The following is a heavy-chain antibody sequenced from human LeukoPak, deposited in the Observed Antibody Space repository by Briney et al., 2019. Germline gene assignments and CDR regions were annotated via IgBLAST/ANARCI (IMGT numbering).Heavy chain of an antibody. CDR3: ARIGRPHIVVVPAAIQNNFDY. J-gene: IGHJ4*02. V-gene: IGHV4-34*01. D-gene: IGHD2-2*02. Sequence: SETLSLTCAVYGGSFSGYDWSWIRQPPGKGLEWRGEINHSGSNNYNPSLKSLVTISVDTSNNQFSLKLSSVPAADTAVYYCARIGRPHIVVVPAAIQNNFDYWGQGTLVTVSS. CDR1: GGSFSGYD. CDR2: INHSGSN.